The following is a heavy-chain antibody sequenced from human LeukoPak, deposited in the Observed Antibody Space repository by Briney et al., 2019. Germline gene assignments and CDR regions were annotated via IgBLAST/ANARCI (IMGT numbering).Heavy chain of an antibody. D-gene: IGHD5-18*01. V-gene: IGHV1-69*04. J-gene: IGHJ4*02. CDR1: GGTFSSYA. CDR3: AVGTAMVLGIDY. Sequence: GASVKVSCKASGGTFSSYAISWVRQAPGQGLEWMGRIIPILGIANYAQKFQGRVTITADKSTSTAYMELSSLRSEDTAVYYCAVGTAMVLGIDYWGQGTLVTVSS. CDR2: IIPILGIA.